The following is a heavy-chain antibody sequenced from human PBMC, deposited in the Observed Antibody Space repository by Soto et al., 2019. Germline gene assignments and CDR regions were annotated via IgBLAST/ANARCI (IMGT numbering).Heavy chain of an antibody. D-gene: IGHD3-10*01. CDR1: GFTFSSYG. Sequence: LRLSCAASGFTFSSYGMHWVRQAPGKGLEWVAVISYDGSNKYYADSVKGRFTISRDNSKNTLYLQMNSLRAEDTAVYYCAKDSFHWYYYGSGSYLNFDYWGQGTLVTVSS. CDR2: ISYDGSNK. J-gene: IGHJ4*02. V-gene: IGHV3-30*18. CDR3: AKDSFHWYYYGSGSYLNFDY.